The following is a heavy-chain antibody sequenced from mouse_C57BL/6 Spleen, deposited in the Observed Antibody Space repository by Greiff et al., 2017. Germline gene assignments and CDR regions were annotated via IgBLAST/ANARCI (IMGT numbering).Heavy chain of an antibody. D-gene: IGHD1-1*01. J-gene: IGHJ2*01. CDR2: IYPGSGST. CDR1: GYTFTSYW. CDR3: SILITTMDYFDY. V-gene: IGHV1-55*01. Sequence: QVQLQQPGAELVKPGASVKMSCKASGYTFTSYWITWVKQRPGQGLEWIGDIYPGSGSTNYNEKFKSKATLTVDTSSSTAYMQLSSLTSEDSAVYYCSILITTMDYFDYWGQGTTLTVSS.